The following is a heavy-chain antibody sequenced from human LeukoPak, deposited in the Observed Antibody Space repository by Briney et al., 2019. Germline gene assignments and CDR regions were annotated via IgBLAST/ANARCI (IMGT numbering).Heavy chain of an antibody. CDR3: AREMTGYHPSAIDH. CDR1: GFTFSSYA. V-gene: IGHV3-48*01. D-gene: IGHD3-9*01. Sequence: QPGGSLRLSCAASGFTFSSYAMNWVRQAPGKGLEWVSYISSSSGTMYYADSVKGRFTISRDTANNSLFLQMSTLRAEDTAIYYCAREMTGYHPSAIDHWGQGTLVTVSS. CDR2: ISSSSGTM. J-gene: IGHJ4*02.